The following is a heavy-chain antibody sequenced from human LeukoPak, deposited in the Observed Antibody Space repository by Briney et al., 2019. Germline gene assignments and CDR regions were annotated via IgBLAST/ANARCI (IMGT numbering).Heavy chain of an antibody. CDR2: IYYSRST. V-gene: IGHV4-59*01. CDR1: GGSISSYY. D-gene: IGHD5-18*01. CDR3: ARVDSTSLFHY. J-gene: IGHJ4*02. Sequence: SETLSLTCTVSGGSISSYYWSWIRQPPGKGLEWIGYIYYSRSTNYNPSLKSRVTISVDTSKNQFSLKLSSVTAADTAVYYCARVDSTSLFHYWGQGTLVTVSS.